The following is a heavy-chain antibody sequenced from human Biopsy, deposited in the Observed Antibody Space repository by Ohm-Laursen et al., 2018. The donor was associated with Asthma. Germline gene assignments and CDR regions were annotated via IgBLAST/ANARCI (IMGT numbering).Heavy chain of an antibody. CDR3: ARAVDYSHYYGIDV. CDR1: GYTFNSAG. J-gene: IGHJ6*02. Sequence: ASVKVSCKTSGYTFNSAGITWVRQAPGQGLEWMGWISVYNGNTKVAQKLQEGVTMITDTSTSTAYMELRSLISDDTSVYFCARAVDYSHYYGIDVWGQGTTVTVS. D-gene: IGHD3-10*01. V-gene: IGHV1-18*01. CDR2: ISVYNGNT.